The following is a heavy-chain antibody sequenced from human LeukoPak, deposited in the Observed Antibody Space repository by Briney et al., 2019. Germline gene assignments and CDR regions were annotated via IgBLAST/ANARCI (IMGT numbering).Heavy chain of an antibody. J-gene: IGHJ4*02. V-gene: IGHV5-51*01. CDR1: GYSFTSYW. CDR3: AKHRGQYSYGLTVDY. CDR2: IFPGDSDT. D-gene: IGHD5-18*01. Sequence: GASLKISCKGSGYSFTSYWIGWVSQLPGKGLEWMGIIFPGDSDTRYSPSFQGQVTISADKSISTAYLQWSSLKASDTAMYYCAKHRGQYSYGLTVDYWGQGTLVTVSS.